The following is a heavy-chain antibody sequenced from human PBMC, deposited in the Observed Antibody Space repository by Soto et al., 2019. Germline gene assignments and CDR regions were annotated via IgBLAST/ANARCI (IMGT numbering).Heavy chain of an antibody. CDR2: IYHSVST. D-gene: IGHD2-2*01. V-gene: IGHV4-4*02. Sequence: PSETLSLTCAVSGGSISSSNWWSWVRQPPGKGLEWIGEIYHSVSTNYNPSLKSRVTISVDKSKNQFSLKLSSVTAADTAVYYWAADIVVVPAAASTYYYYYGMDVWGQGTTVTVSS. J-gene: IGHJ6*02. CDR1: GGSISSSNW. CDR3: AADIVVVPAAASTYYYYYGMDV.